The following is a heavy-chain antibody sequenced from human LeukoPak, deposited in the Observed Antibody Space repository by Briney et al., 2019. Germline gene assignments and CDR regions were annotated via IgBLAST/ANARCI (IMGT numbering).Heavy chain of an antibody. V-gene: IGHV5-51*01. D-gene: IGHD6-19*01. CDR3: ARYKGSGWYPGSYGY. CDR2: IYPGDSDT. Sequence: GESPKISRKGSGYSFTSYWIGWVRQMPGEGLEWMGIIYPGDSDTRYSPSFQGQGPISADKCIRTAYLQWSGLKASDTAMYYCARYKGSGWYPGSYGYWGQGALVTVSS. J-gene: IGHJ4*02. CDR1: GYSFTSYW.